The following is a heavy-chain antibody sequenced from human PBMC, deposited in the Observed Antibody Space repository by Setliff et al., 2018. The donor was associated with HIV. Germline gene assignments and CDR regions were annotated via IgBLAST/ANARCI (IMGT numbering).Heavy chain of an antibody. CDR2: IKQDGSET. J-gene: IGHJ4*02. V-gene: IGHV3-7*01. CDR1: GFIFSRYW. Sequence: GGSLRLSCAASGFIFSRYWMNWVRQAPGKGLEWLANIKQDGSETYYVDSVGGRFTISRDNSKNTLYLQMNSLRVEDTAVYYCAKERYIYGALNYFDYWGQGTMVTVSS. D-gene: IGHD5-18*01. CDR3: AKERYIYGALNYFDY.